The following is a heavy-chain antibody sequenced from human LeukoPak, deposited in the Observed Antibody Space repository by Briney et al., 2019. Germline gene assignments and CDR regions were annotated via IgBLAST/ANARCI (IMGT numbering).Heavy chain of an antibody. Sequence: GESLKIPCKGSGYSFTSYWIGWVRQMPGKGLEWMGIIYPGDSDTRYSPSFQGQVTISADKSISTAYLQWSSLKASHTAMYYCARTRSITTVRGNRLNWFDPWGQGTLVTVSS. CDR2: IYPGDSDT. CDR1: GYSFTSYW. CDR3: ARTRSITTVRGNRLNWFDP. D-gene: IGHD3-10*01. V-gene: IGHV5-51*01. J-gene: IGHJ5*02.